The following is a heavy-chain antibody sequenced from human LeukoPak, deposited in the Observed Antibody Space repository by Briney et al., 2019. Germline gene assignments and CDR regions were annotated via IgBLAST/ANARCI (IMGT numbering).Heavy chain of an antibody. CDR1: GGSISSGGYY. CDR3: ARVVAAAGTSSYFDY. CDR2: TYYSGST. D-gene: IGHD6-13*01. J-gene: IGHJ4*02. Sequence: SQTLSLTCTVSGGSISSGGYYWSWIRQHPGKGLEWIGYTYYSGSTYYNPSLKSRVTISVDTSKNQFSLKLSSVTAADTAVYYCARVVAAAGTSSYFDYWGQGTLVAVSS. V-gene: IGHV4-31*03.